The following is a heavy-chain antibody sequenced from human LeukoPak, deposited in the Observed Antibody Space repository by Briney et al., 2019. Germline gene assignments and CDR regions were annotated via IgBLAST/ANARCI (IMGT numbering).Heavy chain of an antibody. V-gene: IGHV3-23*01. Sequence: GGSLSLSCPASGFTFSSYTMSWVRQAPGKGLEWVSGISGSGGSTYYTDSVKGRFTISRDNSKNSLFLQMNSLRDEDTAVYYCASGFSSSPYFDYWGQGTLVTVSS. CDR1: GFTFSSYT. CDR3: ASGFSSSPYFDY. CDR2: ISGSGGST. J-gene: IGHJ4*02. D-gene: IGHD6-6*01.